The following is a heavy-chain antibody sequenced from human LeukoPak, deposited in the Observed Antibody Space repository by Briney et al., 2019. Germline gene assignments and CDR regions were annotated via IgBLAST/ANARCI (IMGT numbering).Heavy chain of an antibody. V-gene: IGHV3-7*04. CDR1: KFTFSSYW. J-gene: IGHJ4*02. D-gene: IGHD5-18*01. CDR2: IKQDGSEK. Sequence: PGGSLRLSCAASKFTFSSYWMSWVRQAPGKGLEWVANIKQDGSEKFYVDPVKGRFTISRDNAKNSLYLQMNSLRAEDTAVYYCARVSGYSYGLANWGQGTLVTVSS. CDR3: ARVSGYSYGLAN.